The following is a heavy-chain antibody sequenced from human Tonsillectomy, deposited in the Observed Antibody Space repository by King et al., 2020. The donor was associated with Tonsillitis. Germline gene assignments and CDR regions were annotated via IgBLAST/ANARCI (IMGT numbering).Heavy chain of an antibody. J-gene: IGHJ4*02. CDR3: ARGAKWGLD. Sequence: VQLQQWGAGLLEPSETLSLTCAVYGGSFSDYYCSWNRQPPGKGLEWIGEINHSGSTNYSPSLNSRVAMSVDTSKNQFSLKLSSVTAADTAVYYCARGAKWGLDWGQGTLVTVSP. D-gene: IGHD7-27*01. V-gene: IGHV4-34*01. CDR1: GGSFSDYY. CDR2: INHSGST.